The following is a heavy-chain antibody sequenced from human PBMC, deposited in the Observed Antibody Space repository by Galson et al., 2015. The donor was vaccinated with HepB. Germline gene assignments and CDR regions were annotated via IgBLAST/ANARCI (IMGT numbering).Heavy chain of an antibody. CDR1: GGTFSRHT. D-gene: IGHD5-18*01. J-gene: IGHJ2*01. V-gene: IGHV1-69*02. Sequence: SVKVSCKASGGTFSRHTVSWVRQAPGQGLEWIGRIMPSLGITNYAQKFQGRVTIDADESSSTAYMQLSSLRSDDTAVYYCASPPLDTPLVYWYFDLWGRGTLVTVSS. CDR2: IMPSLGIT. CDR3: ASPPLDTPLVYWYFDL.